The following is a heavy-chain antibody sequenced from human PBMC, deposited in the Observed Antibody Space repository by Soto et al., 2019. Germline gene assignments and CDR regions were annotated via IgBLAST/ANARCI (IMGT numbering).Heavy chain of an antibody. CDR2: INPNSVGT. CDR3: ARDSGSYPLLQH. J-gene: IGHJ1*01. Sequence: ASVKVSCQASGYTFTGYYMHWVRQAPGQGLEWMGWINPNSVGTNYAQKFQGWVTMTRDTSISTAYMELSRLRSDDTAVYYCARDSGSYPLLQHWGQGTLVTVSS. V-gene: IGHV1-2*04. D-gene: IGHD1-26*01. CDR1: GYTFTGYY.